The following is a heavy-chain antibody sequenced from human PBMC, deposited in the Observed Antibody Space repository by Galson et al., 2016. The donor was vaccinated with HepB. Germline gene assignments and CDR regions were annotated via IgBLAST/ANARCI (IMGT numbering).Heavy chain of an antibody. J-gene: IGHJ3*02. D-gene: IGHD4/OR15-4a*01. CDR3: ARELYGTIAFDI. V-gene: IGHV1-3*01. CDR1: GYSFTTHS. Sequence: SVKVSCKASGYSFTTHSMHWVRQAPGQRLEWMGWLNGGTGETRSSERFQDRLTITMDTSASTAYMRLSSLRSEDTARYYCARELYGTIAFDIWGPGTMVAVSS. CDR2: LNGGTGET.